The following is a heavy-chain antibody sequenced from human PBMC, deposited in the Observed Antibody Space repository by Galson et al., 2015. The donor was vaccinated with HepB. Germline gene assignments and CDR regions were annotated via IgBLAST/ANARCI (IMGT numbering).Heavy chain of an antibody. CDR1: GYNLSNYW. Sequence: QSGAEVKKPGESLRISCKGSGYNLSNYWISWVRQMPGKGLEWMGRIDPGDSDTNYSPSFQGHVTISADKSISTAYLQWSSLKASDTAIYYCASLRYSSGWYYFEQWGQGTLVTVSS. J-gene: IGHJ4*02. CDR3: ASLRYSSGWYYFEQ. V-gene: IGHV5-10-1*01. D-gene: IGHD6-19*01. CDR2: IDPGDSDT.